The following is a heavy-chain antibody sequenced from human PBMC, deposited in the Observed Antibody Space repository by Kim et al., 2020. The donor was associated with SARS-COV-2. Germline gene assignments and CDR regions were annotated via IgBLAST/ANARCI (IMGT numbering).Heavy chain of an antibody. CDR1: GGSISSSSYY. Sequence: SETLSLTCTVSGGSISSSSYYWGWIRQPPGKGLEWIGSIYYSGSTYYNPSLKSRVTISVDTSKNQFSLKLSSVTAADTAVYYCARHPHSYYDSSGGGWFDPWGQGTLVTVSS. D-gene: IGHD3-22*01. CDR3: ARHPHSYYDSSGGGWFDP. J-gene: IGHJ5*02. CDR2: IYYSGST. V-gene: IGHV4-39*01.